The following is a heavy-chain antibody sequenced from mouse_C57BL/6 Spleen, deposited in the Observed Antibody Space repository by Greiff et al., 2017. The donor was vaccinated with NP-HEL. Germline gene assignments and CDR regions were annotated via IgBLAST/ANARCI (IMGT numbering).Heavy chain of an antibody. V-gene: IGHV1-19*01. CDR3: ARRYGYDWYFDV. CDR1: GYTFTDYY. Sequence: VQLQQSGPVLVKPGASVKMSCKASGYTFTDYYMNWVKQSHGKSLEWIGVINPYNGGTSYNQKFKGKATLTVDKSSSTAYMELNSLTSEDSAVYYCARRYGYDWYFDVWGTGTTVTVSS. CDR2: INPYNGGT. J-gene: IGHJ1*03. D-gene: IGHD2-2*01.